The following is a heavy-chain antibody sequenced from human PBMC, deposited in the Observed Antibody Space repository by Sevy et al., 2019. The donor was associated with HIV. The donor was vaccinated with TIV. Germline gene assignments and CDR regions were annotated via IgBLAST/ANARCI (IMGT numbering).Heavy chain of an antibody. V-gene: IGHV4-39*01. Sequence: SETLSLTCTVSGGSISSSSYYWGWIRQPPGKGLEWIGSIYYSGSTYYNPSLKSRVTISVDTSKNQLSLKLSSVTAADTAVYYWARGLGYCSSTSCYGGFDPWGQGTLVTVSS. CDR2: IYYSGST. J-gene: IGHJ5*02. D-gene: IGHD2-2*01. CDR1: GGSISSSSYY. CDR3: ARGLGYCSSTSCYGGFDP.